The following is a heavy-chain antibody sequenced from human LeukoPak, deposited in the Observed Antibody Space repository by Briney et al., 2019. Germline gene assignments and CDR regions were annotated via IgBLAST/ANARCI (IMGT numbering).Heavy chain of an antibody. Sequence: SETLSLTCTVSGGSISSSSYYWGWIRQHPGKGLEWIGYIYYSGSTYYNPSLKSRVTISVDTSKNQFSLKLSSVTAADTAVYYCARGGMTTVTIDYWGQGTLVTVSS. CDR1: GGSISSSSYY. V-gene: IGHV4-31*03. D-gene: IGHD4-11*01. CDR2: IYYSGST. J-gene: IGHJ4*02. CDR3: ARGGMTTVTIDY.